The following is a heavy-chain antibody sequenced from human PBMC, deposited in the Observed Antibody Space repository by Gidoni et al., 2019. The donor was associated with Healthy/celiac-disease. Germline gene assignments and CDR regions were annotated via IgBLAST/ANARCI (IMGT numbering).Heavy chain of an antibody. V-gene: IGHV3-23*01. J-gene: IGHJ4*02. CDR1: ELTFSSYA. CDR3: ANGHGSGSYGEICY. CDR2: IGGSGGST. D-gene: IGHD3-10*01. Sequence: EVQLLESGGGLVQPGGSMRLSCAASELTFSSYALSWVRYAPGKGLEWVAAIGGSGGSTYNGDSVKGRCTISRDNSKNTLYLQMNSLRAEDTAVYYCANGHGSGSYGEICYWGQGTLVTVSS.